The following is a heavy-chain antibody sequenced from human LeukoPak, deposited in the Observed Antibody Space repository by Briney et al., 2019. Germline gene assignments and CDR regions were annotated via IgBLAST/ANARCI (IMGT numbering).Heavy chain of an antibody. Sequence: SVKVSCKASGGTFSSYAISWVRQAPGQGLEWMGGIIPIFGTANYAQKFQGRVTITTDESTSTAYMELSSLRSEDTAVYYCAREGAPAATNSAPYYYYMDVWGKGTTVTVSS. CDR3: AREGAPAATNSAPYYYYMDV. CDR1: GGTFSSYA. V-gene: IGHV1-69*05. CDR2: IIPIFGTA. J-gene: IGHJ6*03. D-gene: IGHD2-2*01.